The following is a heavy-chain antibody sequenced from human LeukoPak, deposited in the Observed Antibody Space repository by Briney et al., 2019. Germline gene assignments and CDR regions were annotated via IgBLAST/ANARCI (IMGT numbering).Heavy chain of an antibody. CDR1: GFTFSDYW. Sequence: GGSLRLSCAASGFTFSDYWMSWVRQAPGKGLEWVANINQDGSEKYYVDSVKGRFTISRDNAKNSLYLQMNSLRAEDTAVYYCARDSSQWLDYWGQGTLVIVSS. V-gene: IGHV3-7*03. CDR2: INQDGSEK. J-gene: IGHJ4*02. CDR3: ARDSSQWLDY. D-gene: IGHD6-19*01.